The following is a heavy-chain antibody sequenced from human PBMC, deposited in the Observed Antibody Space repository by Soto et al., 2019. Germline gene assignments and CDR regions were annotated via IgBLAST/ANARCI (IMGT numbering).Heavy chain of an antibody. CDR3: ATAYYDFWSGYRTTGYFDY. D-gene: IGHD3-3*01. V-gene: IGHV1-24*01. Sequence: GASVKVSCKASGGTFSSYAISWVRQAPGKGLEWMGGFDPEDGETIYAQKFQGRVTMTEDTSTDTAYMELSSLRSEDTAVYYCATAYYDFWSGYRTTGYFDYWGQGTLVTVSS. CDR2: FDPEDGET. CDR1: GGTFSSYA. J-gene: IGHJ4*02.